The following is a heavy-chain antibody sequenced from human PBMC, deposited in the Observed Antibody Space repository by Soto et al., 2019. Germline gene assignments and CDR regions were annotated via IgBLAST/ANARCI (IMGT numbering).Heavy chain of an antibody. D-gene: IGHD3-9*01. CDR3: AKLFHDILTRYSLRDY. V-gene: IGHV3-30*18. J-gene: IGHJ4*02. CDR2: ISHDESNK. CDR1: GFIFSNYG. Sequence: PGGSLRLSCAASGFIFSNYGMHWVRQAPGKGLEWVAFISHDESNKYYADSVKGRFTISRDNSKNTLYVQMNSLGAEDTAVYYCAKLFHDILTRYSLRDYWGQGALVTVSS.